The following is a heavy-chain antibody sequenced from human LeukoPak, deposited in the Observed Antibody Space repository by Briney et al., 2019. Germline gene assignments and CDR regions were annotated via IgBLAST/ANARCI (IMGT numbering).Heavy chain of an antibody. CDR2: IYYSGST. V-gene: IGHV4-59*01. Sequence: SETLSLTCTVSGGSISSYYWSWIRQPPGKGLEWIGYIYYSGSTNYNPSLKSRVTISVDTSKNQFSLKLSSVTAADTAVYHCARDSPNSGYYDYWGQGTLVTVSS. CDR1: GGSISSYY. J-gene: IGHJ4*02. CDR3: ARDSPNSGYYDY. D-gene: IGHD3-22*01.